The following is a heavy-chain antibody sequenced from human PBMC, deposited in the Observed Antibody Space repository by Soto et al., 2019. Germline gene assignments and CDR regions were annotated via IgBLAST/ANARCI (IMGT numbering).Heavy chain of an antibody. CDR3: ARGHGSGVLGMDV. J-gene: IGHJ6*02. Sequence: GGSLRLSCAASGFTVSSNYMSWVRQAPGKGLEWVSLIYSGGSTYYADSVKGRFTISRDNSKNTLYLQMNSLRAEDTAVYYCARGHGSGVLGMDVWGPGTTVTVSS. CDR2: IYSGGST. D-gene: IGHD3-10*01. V-gene: IGHV3-53*01. CDR1: GFTVSSNY.